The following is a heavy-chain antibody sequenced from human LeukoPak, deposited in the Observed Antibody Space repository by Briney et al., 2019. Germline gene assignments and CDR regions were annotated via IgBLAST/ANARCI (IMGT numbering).Heavy chain of an antibody. V-gene: IGHV3-11*01. CDR3: ARDIRDGYNPQGLFDY. J-gene: IGHJ4*02. D-gene: IGHD5-24*01. Sequence: PGGSLSLSCAASGFTFSDYYMSWIRPAPGKGLGWVSYISSSGSTIYYAASVKGRFTISRDNAKNSLYLQMNSLRAEDTAVYYCARDIRDGYNPQGLFDYWGQGTLVTLSS. CDR2: ISSSGSTI. CDR1: GFTFSDYY.